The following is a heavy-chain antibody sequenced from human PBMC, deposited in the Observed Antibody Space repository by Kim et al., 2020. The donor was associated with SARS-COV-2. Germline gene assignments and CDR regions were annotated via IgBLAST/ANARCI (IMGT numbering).Heavy chain of an antibody. V-gene: IGHV3-13*01. J-gene: IGHJ4*02. D-gene: IGHD6-13*01. Sequence: GSVKCRFTISRENAKNSLYLQMNSLRAGDTAVYYFARGSIAAAGTPHLDYWGQGTLVTVSS. CDR3: ARGSIAAAGTPHLDY.